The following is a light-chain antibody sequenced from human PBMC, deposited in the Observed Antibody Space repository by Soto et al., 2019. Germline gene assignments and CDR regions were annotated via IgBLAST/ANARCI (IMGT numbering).Light chain of an antibody. CDR1: SSDVGSYNL. V-gene: IGLV2-23*01. J-gene: IGLJ2*01. CDR2: EGS. CDR3: CSYAGSSTPVV. Sequence: QSALTQPASVSGSPGQSITISCTGTSSDVGSYNLVSWYQQHPGKAPKLMIYEGSKRPSGVSNRFSGSKSGNTASLTISGLQADDEADYYFCSYAGSSTPVVLGGGTKLTVL.